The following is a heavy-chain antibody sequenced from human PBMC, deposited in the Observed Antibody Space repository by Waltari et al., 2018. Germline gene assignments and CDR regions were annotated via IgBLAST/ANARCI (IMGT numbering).Heavy chain of an antibody. J-gene: IGHJ4*02. CDR1: GGSISSHY. D-gene: IGHD5-12*01. CDR2: IYHSGST. Sequence: QVQLQESGPGLVKPSETLSLTCTVSGGSISSHYWSWIRQPPGKGLEWIGYIYHSGSTYYNPSLKSRVTISVDRSKNQFSLKLSSVTAADTAVYYCVRGSYSGYDFTPYFDYWGQGTLVTVSS. CDR3: VRGSYSGYDFTPYFDY. V-gene: IGHV4-59*04.